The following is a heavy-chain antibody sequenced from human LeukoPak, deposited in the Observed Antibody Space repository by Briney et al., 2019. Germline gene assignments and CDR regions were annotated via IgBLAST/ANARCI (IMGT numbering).Heavy chain of an antibody. CDR1: GGTFSSYA. CDR2: IIPIFGTA. D-gene: IGHD6-19*01. Sequence: SVKVSCKASGGTFSSYAISWVRQAPGQGLECMGGIIPIFGTANYAQKFQGRVTITADESTSTAYMELSSLRSENTAVYYCARERWDKAVAGTYTYYYGMDVWGQGTTVTVSS. J-gene: IGHJ6*02. CDR3: ARERWDKAVAGTYTYYYGMDV. V-gene: IGHV1-69*01.